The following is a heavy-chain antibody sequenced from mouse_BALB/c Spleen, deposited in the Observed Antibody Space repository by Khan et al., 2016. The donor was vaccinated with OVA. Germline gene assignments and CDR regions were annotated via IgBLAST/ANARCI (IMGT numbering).Heavy chain of an antibody. CDR1: GYSITSAYY. CDR2: ITSGDTF. CDR3: ARAGRWFDY. Sequence: EVQLQESGPGLMKPSQSLSLTCSVTGYSITSAYYWNWIRQFPGNKLEWMGYITSGDTFNYNPSLKNRISITRDTSKNQFFLNLNSVTPEDTATYYCARAGRWFDYWGQGTLVIVSA. V-gene: IGHV3-6*02. D-gene: IGHD3-3*01. J-gene: IGHJ3*01.